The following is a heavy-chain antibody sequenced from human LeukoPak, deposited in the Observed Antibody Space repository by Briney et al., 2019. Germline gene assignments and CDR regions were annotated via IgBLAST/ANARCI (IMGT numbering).Heavy chain of an antibody. V-gene: IGHV3-48*02. J-gene: IGHJ4*02. CDR1: GITFSYYS. CDR3: ARDQDYGFDY. D-gene: IGHD4-17*01. Sequence: PGGSLRLSCAASGITFSYYSMNWVRQAPGKGLEWVSYFSTRSSTISYADSVKGRFAISRDNAKNSLYLQMNSLRDEDTAVYYCARDQDYGFDYWGQGTLVIVSS. CDR2: FSTRSSTI.